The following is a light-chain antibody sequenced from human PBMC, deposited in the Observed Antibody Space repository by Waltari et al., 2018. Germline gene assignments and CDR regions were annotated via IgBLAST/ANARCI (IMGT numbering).Light chain of an antibody. CDR2: AAS. Sequence: AIRMTQSPSSFSASTGDRVTTTCRASQDIASFLAWYQQKPGKAPNLLIYAASTLQSGVPSRFSGSGSGTDFTLTISWLQSEDFATYYCQQYYNYPFTFGPGTKVDIK. CDR3: QQYYNYPFT. CDR1: QDIASF. V-gene: IGKV1-8*01. J-gene: IGKJ3*01.